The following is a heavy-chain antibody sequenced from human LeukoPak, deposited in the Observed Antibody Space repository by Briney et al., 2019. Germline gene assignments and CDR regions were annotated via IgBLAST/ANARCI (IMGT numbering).Heavy chain of an antibody. D-gene: IGHD2-8*01. V-gene: IGHV3-23*01. CDR3: ASSLYLAVYGIDY. CDR1: GFTFGSFA. Sequence: GGSLRLSCAASGFTFGSFAMTWVRQAPGKGPEWVSTISGSGGSTYYADSVKGRFTISRDSSRNTVYLQMNSLRAEDTAVYYCASSLYLAVYGIDYWGQGTLVTVSS. CDR2: ISGSGGST. J-gene: IGHJ4*02.